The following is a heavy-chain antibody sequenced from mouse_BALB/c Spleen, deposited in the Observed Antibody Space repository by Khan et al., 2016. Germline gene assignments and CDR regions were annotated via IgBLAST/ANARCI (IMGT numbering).Heavy chain of an antibody. J-gene: IGHJ4*01. CDR3: ARTYYGNYEDAMDY. CDR1: GFSLTGYG. Sequence: QVQLKESGPGLVAPSQSLSITCTVSGFSLTGYGVNWVRQPPGKGLEWLGMIWGDGSTDYNSALTSRLSISKDNSKSQVVVKMDSLQTEDTVRYYCARTYYGNYEDAMDYWGQGTQSPSPQ. V-gene: IGHV2-6-7*01. D-gene: IGHD2-10*01. CDR2: IWGDGST.